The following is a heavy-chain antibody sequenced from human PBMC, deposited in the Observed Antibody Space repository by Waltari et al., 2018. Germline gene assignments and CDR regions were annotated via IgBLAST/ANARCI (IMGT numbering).Heavy chain of an antibody. CDR3: VRRSVRGFIKEGPNWFDP. J-gene: IGHJ5*02. V-gene: IGHV3-74*01. CDR2: INSDGSAT. D-gene: IGHD3-10*01. CDR1: GFTFSSYR. Sequence: EVQLVESGGGLVQPGGALRLSRAASGFTFSSYRMHWVRQAPGKGLVWVSRINSDGSATIYADSVKGRFTISRDNANNTLFLQMNSLRADDTAVYYCVRRSVRGFIKEGPNWFDPWGQGTLVTVSS.